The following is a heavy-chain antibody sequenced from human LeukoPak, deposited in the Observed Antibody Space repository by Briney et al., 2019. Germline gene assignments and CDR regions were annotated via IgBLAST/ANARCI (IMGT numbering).Heavy chain of an antibody. D-gene: IGHD3-10*01. CDR1: GFTFSSYG. V-gene: IGHV3-23*01. Sequence: GGSLRLSCAASGFTFSSYGMSWVRQAPGKGLEWVSAISGSGGSTYYADSVKGRFTISRDNSKNTLYLQMNSLRAEDTAVYYCARDSMVRGVIYYYYYMDVWGKGTTVTVSS. CDR3: ARDSMVRGVIYYYYYMDV. J-gene: IGHJ6*03. CDR2: ISGSGGST.